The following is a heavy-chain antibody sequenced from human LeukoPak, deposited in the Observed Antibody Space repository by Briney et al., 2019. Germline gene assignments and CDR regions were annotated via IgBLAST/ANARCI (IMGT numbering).Heavy chain of an antibody. V-gene: IGHV3-30*02. J-gene: IGHJ4*02. D-gene: IGHD2-15*01. Sequence: GGSLRLSCAASGFIFSSYGMHWVRQAPDKGLEWVAFIRYDGSRKYYADSVKGRFTISRDNSKNTLYLQMSSLRAEDTAVYYCAKGTLGYCSGGSCCSGYWGQGTLVTVSS. CDR2: IRYDGSRK. CDR1: GFIFSSYG. CDR3: AKGTLGYCSGGSCCSGY.